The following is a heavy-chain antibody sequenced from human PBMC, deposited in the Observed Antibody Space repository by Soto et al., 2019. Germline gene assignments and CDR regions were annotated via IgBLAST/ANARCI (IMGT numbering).Heavy chain of an antibody. V-gene: IGHV3-74*01. J-gene: IGHJ4*02. D-gene: IGHD2-2*01. CDR1: GFTFSSYW. CDR2: INTDGSST. Sequence: PGGSLRLSCAASGFTFSSYWMHWVRQAPGKGLEWVSRINTDGSSTVYADSVKGRFTTSRDNAKNTLYVQMTSLRAEDTAVYYCTSGPPMYCSSSSCYASPFDYWGQGTLVTVSS. CDR3: TSGPPMYCSSSSCYASPFDY.